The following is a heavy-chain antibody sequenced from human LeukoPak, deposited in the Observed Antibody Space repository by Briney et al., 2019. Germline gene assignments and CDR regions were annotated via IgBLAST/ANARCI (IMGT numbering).Heavy chain of an antibody. CDR1: GFTFGVYA. J-gene: IGHJ6*03. V-gene: IGHV3-49*04. CDR2: IRSKAYGGTT. Sequence: GRSLRLSCTASGFTFGVYAMSWVRQAPGKGLEWVGFIRSKAYGGTTEYAASVKGRFTISRDDSKSIAYLQMNSLKTEDTAVYYCTRIRFDFWSGPGPYYYMDVWGKGTTVTVSS. CDR3: TRIRFDFWSGPGPYYYMDV. D-gene: IGHD3-3*01.